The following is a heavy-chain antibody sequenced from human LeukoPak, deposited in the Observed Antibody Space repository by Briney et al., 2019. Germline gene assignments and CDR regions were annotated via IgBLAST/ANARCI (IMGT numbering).Heavy chain of an antibody. J-gene: IGHJ4*02. CDR1: GGSFSGYY. CDR2: INHSGST. Sequence: PSETLSLTCAVYGGSFSGYYWSWIRQPPGKGLEWIGEINHSGSTNYNPSLKSRVTISVDTSKSQFSLKLSSVTAADTAVYYCARGRYYYDSSGYSIYFDYWGQGTLVTVSS. D-gene: IGHD3-22*01. CDR3: ARGRYYYDSSGYSIYFDY. V-gene: IGHV4-34*01.